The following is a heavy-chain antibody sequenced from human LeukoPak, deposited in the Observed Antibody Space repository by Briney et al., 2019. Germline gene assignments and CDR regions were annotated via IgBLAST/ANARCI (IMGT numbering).Heavy chain of an antibody. Sequence: SETLSLTCTVSGGSISSYYWSWIRQPPGKGLEWIGYIYYSGSTNYNPSLKSRVTFSVDTSNNQFSLKLSSVTAADTAVYYCARDEIPYYGSANDAFDIWGQGTMVTVSS. CDR2: IYYSGST. J-gene: IGHJ3*02. CDR1: GGSISSYY. CDR3: ARDEIPYYGSANDAFDI. D-gene: IGHD3-10*01. V-gene: IGHV4-59*12.